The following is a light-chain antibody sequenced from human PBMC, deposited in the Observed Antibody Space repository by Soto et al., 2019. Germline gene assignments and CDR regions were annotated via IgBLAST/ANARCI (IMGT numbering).Light chain of an antibody. V-gene: IGKV3-15*01. CDR3: QQYNNWPPAT. CDR1: QSVSSN. J-gene: IGKJ3*01. CDR2: GAS. Sequence: EIVMTQSPATLSVSPGERATLSCRASQSVSSNLAWYQQKPGQAPRLLIYGASTRATGLPARFSGSGSGTEFTLTISSLQSEDFAVYYCQQYNNWPPATFGPGTKVDI.